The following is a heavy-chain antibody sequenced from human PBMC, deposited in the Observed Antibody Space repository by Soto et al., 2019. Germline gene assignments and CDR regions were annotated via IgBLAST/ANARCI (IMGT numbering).Heavy chain of an antibody. V-gene: IGHV4-39*01. Sequence: QLQLQESGPGLVKTSETLSLTCIVSGGSISSRISYWGWVRQPPGKGLEWIGSIYYSGSTDYNPSLKSRVTISVDTSNNQFSLELSSVTAADTAVYYCARQLRDPSVEDYWGQGTLVTVSS. CDR2: IYYSGST. D-gene: IGHD6-19*01. J-gene: IGHJ4*02. CDR1: GGSISSRISY. CDR3: ARQLRDPSVEDY.